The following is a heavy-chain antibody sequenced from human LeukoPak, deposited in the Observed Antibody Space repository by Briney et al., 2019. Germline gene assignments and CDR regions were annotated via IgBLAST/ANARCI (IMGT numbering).Heavy chain of an antibody. V-gene: IGHV4-4*07. CDR3: ARERPDIVVVPAATDYYYYMDV. Sequence: KSSETLSLTCTVSGGSISSYYWSWIRQPAGKGLEWIGRIYTSGSTNYNPSLKSRVTMSVDTSKNQFSLKLSSVTAADTAVYYCARERPDIVVVPAATDYYYYMDVWGKGTTVTVSS. CDR1: GGSISSYY. CDR2: IYTSGST. J-gene: IGHJ6*03. D-gene: IGHD2-2*01.